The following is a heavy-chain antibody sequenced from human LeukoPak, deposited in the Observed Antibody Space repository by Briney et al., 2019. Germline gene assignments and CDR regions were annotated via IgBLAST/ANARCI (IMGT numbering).Heavy chain of an antibody. CDR2: IYTSGST. Sequence: SETLSLTCTVSGGSISSYYWSWIRQPAGRGLEWIGHIYTSGSTNSNPSLKSRVTMSVDTSKNQFSLKLSSVTAADTAVYYSARSTRVYGSGSYLAFDYWGQGTLVTVSS. D-gene: IGHD3-10*01. V-gene: IGHV4-4*07. CDR1: GGSISSYY. J-gene: IGHJ4*02. CDR3: ARSTRVYGSGSYLAFDY.